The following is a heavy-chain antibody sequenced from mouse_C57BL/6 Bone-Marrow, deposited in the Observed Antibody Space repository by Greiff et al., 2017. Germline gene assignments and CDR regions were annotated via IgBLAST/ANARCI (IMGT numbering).Heavy chain of an antibody. D-gene: IGHD1-1*01. V-gene: IGHV1-81*01. CDR2: LYPRSGNT. CDR3: ARRDYYGSSPYYFDD. CDR1: GYTFTSYG. Sequence: VQLQQSGAELARPGASVKLSCKASGYTFTSYGLSWVKQRPGQGLEWIGELYPRSGNTYYNEKFKGKATLTADKSSSTAYMQLRSLTSEDSAVYFCARRDYYGSSPYYFDDWGQGTTLTVAS. J-gene: IGHJ2*01.